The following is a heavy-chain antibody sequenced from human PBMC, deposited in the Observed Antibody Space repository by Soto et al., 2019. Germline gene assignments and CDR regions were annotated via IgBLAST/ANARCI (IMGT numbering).Heavy chain of an antibody. CDR1: VFTFSSYA. CDR2: ISGSGSRT. Sequence: WESLRLACAASVFTFSSYALSWVRQAPGKGLDWVSGISGSGSRTYYADSVKGRFTFSRDNSKNTLYLQMNSLRAEDTAVYYCAKGLGRWYFDLWGRGTMVTVSS. CDR3: AKGLGRWYFDL. V-gene: IGHV3-23*01. J-gene: IGHJ2*01.